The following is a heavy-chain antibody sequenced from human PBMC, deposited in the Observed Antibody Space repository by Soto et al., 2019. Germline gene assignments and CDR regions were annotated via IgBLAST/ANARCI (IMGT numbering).Heavy chain of an antibody. CDR2: IYYSGST. J-gene: IGHJ6*02. CDR3: ARVGYDFWRAGYGMDV. D-gene: IGHD3-3*01. V-gene: IGHV4-59*01. CDR1: GGSISSYY. Sequence: SETLSLTCTVSGGSISSYYWSWIRQPPGKGLEWIGYIYYSGSTNYNPSLKSRVTISVDTSKNQFSLKLSSVTAADTAVYYCARVGYDFWRAGYGMDVWGQGTTVTVSS.